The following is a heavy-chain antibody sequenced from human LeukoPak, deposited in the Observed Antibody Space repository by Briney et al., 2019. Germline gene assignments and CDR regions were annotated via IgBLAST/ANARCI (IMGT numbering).Heavy chain of an antibody. Sequence: ASVKVSCKASGYTFTSYGISWVRQAPGQGLEWMGWISAYNGNTNYAQKLEGRVTMTTDTSTSTAYMDLSSLRSEDTAVYYCATINYYGSGSYYRPAEYFQHWGQSTLVTVSP. CDR2: ISAYNGNT. CDR1: GYTFTSYG. J-gene: IGHJ1*01. CDR3: ATINYYGSGSYYRPAEYFQH. D-gene: IGHD3-10*01. V-gene: IGHV1-18*01.